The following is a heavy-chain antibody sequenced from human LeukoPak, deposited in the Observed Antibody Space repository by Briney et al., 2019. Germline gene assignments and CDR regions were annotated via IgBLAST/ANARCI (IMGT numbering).Heavy chain of an antibody. CDR3: WIRKLGNDY. Sequence: PSETLSLTCTVSGGSVSNYYWSWIRQSPGNGLEWIGYIYYTETSYNPSLKSRVTISADTSKNHFSLKFYSVTAADTAVYYCWIRKLGNDYWRQGALATVS. J-gene: IGHJ4*02. D-gene: IGHD7-27*01. CDR1: GGSVSNYY. CDR2: IYYTET. V-gene: IGHV4-59*02.